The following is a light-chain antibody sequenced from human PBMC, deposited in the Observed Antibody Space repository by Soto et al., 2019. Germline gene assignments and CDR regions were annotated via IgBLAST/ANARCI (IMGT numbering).Light chain of an antibody. CDR1: QGITNY. CDR2: TAS. V-gene: IGKV1-9*01. Sequence: DIQLTQSPSFLSASVGDRVTITCRASQGITNYLAWYQQKPGKAPKPLIYTASNLQSGVPSRFSGSGAGAEFTLTITGLQPEDFATYFCQQFHTYPWKFGQGTTVDNK. J-gene: IGKJ1*01. CDR3: QQFHTYPWK.